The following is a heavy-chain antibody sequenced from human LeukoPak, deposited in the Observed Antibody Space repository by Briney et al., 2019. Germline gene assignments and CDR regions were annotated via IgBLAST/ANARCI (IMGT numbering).Heavy chain of an antibody. CDR1: GYTFTSYA. V-gene: IGHV1-3*01. CDR2: INAGNGNT. Sequence: ASVNVSCTASGYTFTSYAMHWVRQAPGQRLEWMGWINAGNGNTKYSQKFQGRVTITRDTSASTAYMELSSLRSEDTAVYYCARVRRDYGGNWEGIDYWGQGTLVTVSS. D-gene: IGHD4-23*01. J-gene: IGHJ4*02. CDR3: ARVRRDYGGNWEGIDY.